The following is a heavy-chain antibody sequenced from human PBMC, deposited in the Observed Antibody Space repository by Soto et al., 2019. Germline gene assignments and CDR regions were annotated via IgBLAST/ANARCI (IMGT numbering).Heavy chain of an antibody. CDR1: GGTFSSYT. Sequence: QVQLVQSGAEVKKPGSSVKVSCKASGGTFSSYTISWVRQAPGQGLEWMGRIIPILGIANYAQKFQGRVTITADKSTSTAYMELSSLRSEDTAVYYCARGKIVATISGYYYGMDVWGQGTTVTVSS. V-gene: IGHV1-69*02. CDR3: ARGKIVATISGYYYGMDV. CDR2: IIPILGIA. J-gene: IGHJ6*02. D-gene: IGHD5-12*01.